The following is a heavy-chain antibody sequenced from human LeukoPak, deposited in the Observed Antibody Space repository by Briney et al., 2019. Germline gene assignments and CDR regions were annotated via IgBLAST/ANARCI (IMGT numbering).Heavy chain of an antibody. V-gene: IGHV4-39*01. J-gene: IGHJ3*01. Sequence: SETLSLTCTVSGGSISSSSYYWGWIRQPPGNGLEWIGSIYYSGSTYYNPSLKSRVTMSGDTSKNQFSLKLSSVTAADTAVYYCATRGYHDVFDLWGQGTMVTVSS. CDR3: ATRGYHDVFDL. CDR2: IYYSGST. D-gene: IGHD3-16*02. CDR1: GGSISSSSYY.